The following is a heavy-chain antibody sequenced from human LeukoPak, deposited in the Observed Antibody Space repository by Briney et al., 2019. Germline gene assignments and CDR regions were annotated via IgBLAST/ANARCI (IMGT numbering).Heavy chain of an antibody. Sequence: PSETLSLTCDVSGASISATNWWTWLRQPPGGGLEWIGEVHLNGRSHYSPSLESRVTMSADMSENHISLHLTSVTAADTAVYYCAREGGFYRPLDYTGPGTLVIVSS. CDR3: AREGGFYRPLDY. CDR2: VHLNGRS. J-gene: IGHJ4*02. CDR1: GASISATNW. V-gene: IGHV4-4*02. D-gene: IGHD2/OR15-2a*01.